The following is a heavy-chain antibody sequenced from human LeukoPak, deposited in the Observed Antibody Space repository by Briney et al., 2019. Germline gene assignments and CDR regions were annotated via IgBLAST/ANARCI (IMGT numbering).Heavy chain of an antibody. J-gene: IGHJ6*03. D-gene: IGHD6-19*01. V-gene: IGHV4-39*07. CDR2: IYYSGST. CDR1: GGSISSSSYY. Sequence: SETLSLTCTVSGGSISSSSYYWGWIRQPPGKGLEWIGSIYYSGSTYYNPSLKSRVTISVDTSKNQFSLKLGSVTAADTAVYYCARAVAGRFYYYYMDVWGKGTTVTVSS. CDR3: ARAVAGRFYYYYMDV.